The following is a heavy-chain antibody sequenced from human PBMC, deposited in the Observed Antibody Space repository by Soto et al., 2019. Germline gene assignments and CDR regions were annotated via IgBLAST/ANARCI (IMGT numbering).Heavy chain of an antibody. V-gene: IGHV3-73*01. CDR2: IRSTAQNSAT. D-gene: IGHD1-26*01. CDR1: GFTFSVSA. CDR3: TVVGANPDGFSX. Sequence: PGGSLRLSCAASGFTFSVSAIHWVRQAPGRGLEWVVRIRSTAQNSATGYVASVRGRFTISRDDSKNTAYLQMNSLKTDDTAVYYCTVVGANPDGFSXWGQGSRVTASX. J-gene: IGHJ4*02.